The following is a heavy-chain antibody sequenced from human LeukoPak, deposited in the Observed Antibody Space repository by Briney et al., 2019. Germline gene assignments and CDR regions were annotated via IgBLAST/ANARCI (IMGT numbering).Heavy chain of an antibody. CDR1: GGSISSGGYS. D-gene: IGHD3-10*01. V-gene: IGHV4-30-2*01. CDR2: IYHSGGT. CDR3: ASAQGFGELPFDY. J-gene: IGHJ4*02. Sequence: SETLSLTCAVSGGSISSGGYSWSWIRQPPGKGLEWIGYIYHSGGTYYNPSLKSRVTISVDRSKNQFSLKLSSVTAADTAVYYCASAQGFGELPFDYWGQGTLVTVSS.